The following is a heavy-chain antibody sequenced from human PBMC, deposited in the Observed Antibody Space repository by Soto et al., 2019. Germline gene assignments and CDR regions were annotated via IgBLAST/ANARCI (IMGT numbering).Heavy chain of an antibody. Sequence: QVQLQESGPGLVKPSETLSLTCTVSGGSLAKYYWSWIRQPAGKGLEWIGRVSTSGNVVSKASLRSRLTMSVDTSKNQFSLRLTSVTAADTAVYYCARDNNDFWSLYPLAFDYWGQGALVTVSS. D-gene: IGHD3-3*01. J-gene: IGHJ4*02. CDR2: VSTSGNV. V-gene: IGHV4-4*07. CDR3: ARDNNDFWSLYPLAFDY. CDR1: GGSLAKYY.